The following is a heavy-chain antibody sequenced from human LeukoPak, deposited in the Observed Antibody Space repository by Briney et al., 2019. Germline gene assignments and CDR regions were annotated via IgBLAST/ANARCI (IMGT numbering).Heavy chain of an antibody. CDR3: ARDLRFGSGSYSYP. Sequence: GGSLRLSCAASGFTFSSYAMSWVRQAPGKGLDWVSYISSSSSKIYYADSVKGRFTISRDNAKNSLYLQMNSLRAEDTAVYYCARDLRFGSGSYSYPWGQGTLVIVSS. V-gene: IGHV3-48*04. CDR1: GFTFSSYA. J-gene: IGHJ5*02. D-gene: IGHD3-10*01. CDR2: ISSSSSKI.